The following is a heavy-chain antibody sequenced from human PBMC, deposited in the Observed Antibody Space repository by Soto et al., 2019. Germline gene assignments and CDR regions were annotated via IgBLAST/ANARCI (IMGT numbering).Heavy chain of an antibody. J-gene: IGHJ4*02. CDR1: GFTLSSYS. CDR3: AKETTDYSSSSGTDPYYFDY. CDR2: ISYDGSNK. D-gene: IGHD6-6*01. V-gene: IGHV3-30*04. Sequence: GGSLRLSCTASGFTLSSYSMHWVRQAPGKGLEWVAVISYDGSNKYYADSVKGRFTISRDNSKNTLYLQMNSLRAEDTAVYYCAKETTDYSSSSGTDPYYFDYWGQGTLVTVSS.